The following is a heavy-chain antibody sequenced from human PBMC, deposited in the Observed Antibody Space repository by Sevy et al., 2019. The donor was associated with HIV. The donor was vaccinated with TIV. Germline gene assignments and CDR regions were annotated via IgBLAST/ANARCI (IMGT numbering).Heavy chain of an antibody. Sequence: ASVKVSCQTSGYTFTDRYIHWVRQAPGQGLEWMGYINPDTGNTRYAQKFQARVTMTGDTSVSTGYMELRRLTSDDTAVYFCARVHPPRLSGHDSGWYPFDYWGQGTLVTVSS. CDR3: ARVHPPRLSGHDSGWYPFDY. CDR2: INPDTGNT. V-gene: IGHV1-2*02. J-gene: IGHJ4*02. D-gene: IGHD6-19*01. CDR1: GYTFTDRY.